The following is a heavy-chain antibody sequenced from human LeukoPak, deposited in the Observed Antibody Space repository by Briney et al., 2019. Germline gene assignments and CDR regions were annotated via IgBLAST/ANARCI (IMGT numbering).Heavy chain of an antibody. Sequence: GGSLRLSCAASGFTFSSYSMNWFRQAPGKGLEWVSSISSSSSYIYYADSVKGRFTISRDNAKNSLYLQMNSLRAEDTAVYYCARATAPLSYGMDVWGQGTTVTVSS. CDR2: ISSSSSYI. CDR1: GFTFSSYS. CDR3: ARATAPLSYGMDV. D-gene: IGHD5-12*01. J-gene: IGHJ6*02. V-gene: IGHV3-21*01.